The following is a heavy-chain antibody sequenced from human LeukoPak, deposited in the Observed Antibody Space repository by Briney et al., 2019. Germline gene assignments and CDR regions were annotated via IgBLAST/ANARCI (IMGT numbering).Heavy chain of an antibody. D-gene: IGHD6-13*01. Sequence: SVKVSRKASGGTFSSYAISWVRQAPGQGLEWMGGIIPIFGTANYAQKFQGRVTITADKSTSTAYMELSSLRSEDMAVYYCARVSSSSWLDLDYWGQGTLVTVSS. V-gene: IGHV1-69*06. CDR3: ARVSSSSWLDLDY. CDR1: GGTFSSYA. CDR2: IIPIFGTA. J-gene: IGHJ4*02.